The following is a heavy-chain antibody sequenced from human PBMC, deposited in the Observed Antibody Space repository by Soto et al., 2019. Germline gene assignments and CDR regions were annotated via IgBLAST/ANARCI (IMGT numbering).Heavy chain of an antibody. J-gene: IGHJ4*02. CDR2: VWHFGDGK. D-gene: IGHD6-19*01. Sequence: QVQLVESGGGVVQPGGSLTLSCAASGFTLSNFYIHWVRQAPGKGLEWVAVVWHFGDGKYYADSVSGRFSVSRDNDMNRLYLQMDSLRADDTGVYYCVRDFRGAVAGSEFDHWGQGTLVTVSS. CDR1: GFTLSNFY. V-gene: IGHV3-33*01. CDR3: VRDFRGAVAGSEFDH.